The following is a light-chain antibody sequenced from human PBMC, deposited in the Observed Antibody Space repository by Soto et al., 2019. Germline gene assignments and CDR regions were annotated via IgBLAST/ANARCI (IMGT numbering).Light chain of an antibody. CDR1: QSVNNN. J-gene: IGKJ1*01. V-gene: IGKV3-15*01. CDR2: DAS. Sequence: KVVKPSPPPPFVSPRGKAPPSPRGSQSVNNNLAWYQQKPGQAPRLLIYDASTRATGIPATFSGSGSGTDFTLTISGLQSEDFAVYYCQQYNNWPETFGQGTKVDIK. CDR3: QQYNNWPET.